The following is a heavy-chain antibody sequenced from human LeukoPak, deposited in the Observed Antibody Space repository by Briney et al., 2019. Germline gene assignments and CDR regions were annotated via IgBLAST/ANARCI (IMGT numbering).Heavy chain of an antibody. D-gene: IGHD3-10*01. CDR2: IYTSGST. Sequence: SETLSLTCTASGGSISSGSYYWSWIRQPAGKGLEWIGRIYTSGSTNYNPSLKSRVTISVDTSKNQFSLKLGSVTAADTAVYYCARGPGVFDYWGQGTLVTVSS. J-gene: IGHJ4*02. CDR1: GGSISSGSYY. CDR3: ARGPGVFDY. V-gene: IGHV4-61*02.